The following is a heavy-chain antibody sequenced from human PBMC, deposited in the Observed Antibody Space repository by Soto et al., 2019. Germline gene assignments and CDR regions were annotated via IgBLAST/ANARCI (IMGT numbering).Heavy chain of an antibody. CDR1: GFTFNSNY. Sequence: GGSLRLSCSASGFTFNSNYMHWVRRTPGEGQGLRRGLVWVSRISSNGGSTYYANSVKGRSTISRDNSKNTLYLQMGSLRAEDMAVYYCAREKVDYDSSPLDYRGQGTLVTVSS. CDR3: AREKVDYDSSPLDY. CDR2: ISSNGGST. J-gene: IGHJ4*02. V-gene: IGHV3-64*01. D-gene: IGHD3-22*01.